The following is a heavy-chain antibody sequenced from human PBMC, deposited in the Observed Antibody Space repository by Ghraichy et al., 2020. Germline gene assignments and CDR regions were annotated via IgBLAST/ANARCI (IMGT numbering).Heavy chain of an antibody. J-gene: IGHJ4*02. CDR2: IYHSGST. V-gene: IGHV4-4*02. Sequence: TLSLTCAVSGGSISSSNWWSWVRQPPGKGLEWIGEIYHSGSTNYNPSLKSRVTISVDKSKNQFSLKLSPVTAAATAVYYFARVATRARDYVWGSYRYSGASGLTFDYWGQGTLVTVSS. D-gene: IGHD3-16*02. CDR3: ARVATRARDYVWGSYRYSGASGLTFDY. CDR1: GGSISSSNW.